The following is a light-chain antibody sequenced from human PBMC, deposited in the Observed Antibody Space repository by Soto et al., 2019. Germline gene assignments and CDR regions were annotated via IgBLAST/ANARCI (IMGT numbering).Light chain of an antibody. CDR3: QQYYDTPLT. J-gene: IGKJ4*01. V-gene: IGKV4-1*01. Sequence: DIVMTQSPDSLAVSLGERATINCKSSQSVFYTSNNKNYLAWYQQKPGQPPKLLTYWASIRESGVPDRFSGSRSGTDFTLTISSLQAEDVAVYYCQQYYDTPLTFGGGTKVEI. CDR2: WAS. CDR1: QSVFYTSNNKNY.